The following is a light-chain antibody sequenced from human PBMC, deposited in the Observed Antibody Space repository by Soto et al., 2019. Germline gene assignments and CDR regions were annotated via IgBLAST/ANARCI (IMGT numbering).Light chain of an antibody. Sequence: IQVTQPPSSLSASVGDRVTITCRASLNIREELDWYQQKPGKAPRLLIYTASTLHGGVPSRFSGSGSGTEFTLTISSLQPEDFATYYCQESYSSPFTIGPGTRVDVK. CDR1: LNIREE. CDR3: QESYSSPFT. J-gene: IGKJ3*01. V-gene: IGKV1-39*01. CDR2: TAS.